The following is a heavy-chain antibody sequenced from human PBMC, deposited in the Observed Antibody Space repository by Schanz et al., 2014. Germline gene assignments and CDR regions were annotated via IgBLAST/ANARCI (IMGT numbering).Heavy chain of an antibody. V-gene: IGHV1-18*01. CDR3: ARETTIITGGAFDV. Sequence: QVQLVQSGAEVKKPGASVKVSCKASGYSFTTYGLNWVRQAPGQGPEWMGWISAFDDKTDYAQNFPGRLIMTTDTSTTTVYMELRGLRSDDTAVYYCARETTIITGGAFDVWGQGTMVTVSS. CDR2: ISAFDDKT. D-gene: IGHD3-9*01. CDR1: GYSFTTYG. J-gene: IGHJ3*01.